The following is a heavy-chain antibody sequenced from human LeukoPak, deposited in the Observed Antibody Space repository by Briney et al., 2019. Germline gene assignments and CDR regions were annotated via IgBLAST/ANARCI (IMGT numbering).Heavy chain of an antibody. CDR3: AKDKRLIFGVVLVD. V-gene: IGHV3-9*01. CDR2: ISWNCAVL. J-gene: IGHJ4*02. CDR1: GFVFDDYA. D-gene: IGHD3-3*01. Sequence: GRSLILSCTASGFVFDDYAMHWVRQAPGKGLEWVSGISWNCAVLDYADSVKGRFTVSRDNAKNSLYLQMNSLKAEDTALYYCAKDKRLIFGVVLVDWGQGTLVTVSS.